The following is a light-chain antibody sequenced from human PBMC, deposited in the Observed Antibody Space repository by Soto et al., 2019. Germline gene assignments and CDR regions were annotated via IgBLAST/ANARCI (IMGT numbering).Light chain of an antibody. Sequence: DIQMTQSPSSLSASVVDRSTITFLASDSISSWLAWYQQKPWKAPKLLIYAASSLQSGVPSSFSGSGSGTHFPLTISSLQPEDFATYYCPQSYSTPPWTFGQGTKVDIK. CDR2: AAS. V-gene: IGKV1-39*01. CDR3: PQSYSTPPWT. J-gene: IGKJ1*01. CDR1: DSISSW.